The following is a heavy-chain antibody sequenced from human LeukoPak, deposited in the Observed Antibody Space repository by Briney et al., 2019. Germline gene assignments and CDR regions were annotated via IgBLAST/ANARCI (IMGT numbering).Heavy chain of an antibody. CDR3: AKDGSSGWYEDSYFDY. V-gene: IGHV3-30*18. CDR2: ISYDGSNK. J-gene: IGHJ4*02. CDR1: GFTFSSYG. Sequence: GGSLRLSCAASGFTFSSYGMHWVRQAPGKGLEGVAVISYDGSNKYYADSVKGRFTISRDNSKNTLYLQMNSLRAEDTAVYYCAKDGSSGWYEDSYFDYWGQGTLVTVSS. D-gene: IGHD6-19*01.